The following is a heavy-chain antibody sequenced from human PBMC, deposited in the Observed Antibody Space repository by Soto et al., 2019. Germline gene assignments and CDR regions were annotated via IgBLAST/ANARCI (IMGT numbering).Heavy chain of an antibody. CDR1: GYTLTELS. CDR3: PPARPTVTTPHAQGFVP. CDR2: FDPEDGET. Sequence: GASVKVSCKVSGYTLTELSMHWVRQAPGKGVEWMGGFDPEDGETMYAQKFQGRVTMTEDTPTDTAYMELSILKSEDTAVYSCPPARPTVTTPHAQGFVPLAEILLV. D-gene: IGHD4-17*01. V-gene: IGHV1-24*01. J-gene: IGHJ5*02.